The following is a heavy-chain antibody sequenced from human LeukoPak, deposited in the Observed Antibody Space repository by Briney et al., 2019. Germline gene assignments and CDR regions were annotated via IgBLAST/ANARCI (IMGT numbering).Heavy chain of an antibody. CDR2: IYYSGNSGRT. J-gene: IGHJ4*02. Sequence: ETLSLTCTVSGGSISRYYWSWIRQPPGKGLEWIGYIYYSGNSGRTNYNPSLKSRVTISVDTSENQFSLKLRSVTAADTAVYFCARGGPYYYDGSGPTDHWGQGTLVTVSS. CDR3: ARGGPYYYDGSGPTDH. V-gene: IGHV4-59*01. CDR1: GGSISRYY. D-gene: IGHD3-22*01.